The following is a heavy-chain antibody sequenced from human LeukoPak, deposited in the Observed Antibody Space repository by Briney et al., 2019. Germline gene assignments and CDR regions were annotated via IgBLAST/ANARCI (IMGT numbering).Heavy chain of an antibody. CDR2: IIPIFGTA. J-gene: IGHJ2*01. D-gene: IGHD3-10*01. V-gene: IGHV1-69*13. CDR3: ASGSGGWSHGWYFDL. CDR1: GGTFSSYA. Sequence: PGASVKVSCKASGGTFSSYAISWVRQAPGQGLEWMGGIIPIFGTANYAQKFQGRVTITADESTSTAYMELSSLRSEDTAVYYCASGSGGWSHGWYFDLWGRGTLVTVSS.